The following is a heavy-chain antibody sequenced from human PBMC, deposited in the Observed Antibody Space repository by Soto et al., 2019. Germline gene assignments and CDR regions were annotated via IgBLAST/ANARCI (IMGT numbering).Heavy chain of an antibody. J-gene: IGHJ4*02. Sequence: EVQLLESGGDLVQPGGSLRLSCAASGFTFSSYAMSWVRQAPGKGLEWVSSLTGNGVSTFYADSVKGRFTISRDNSKNTLYLQMDSLRAEDTAVYYCEMVYCSAARCQYFDYWGKGTLVTVSS. D-gene: IGHD2-15*01. CDR2: LTGNGVST. CDR1: GFTFSSYA. CDR3: EMVYCSAARCQYFDY. V-gene: IGHV3-23*01.